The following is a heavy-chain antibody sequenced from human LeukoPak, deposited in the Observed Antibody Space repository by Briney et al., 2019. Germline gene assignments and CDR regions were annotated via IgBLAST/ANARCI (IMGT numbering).Heavy chain of an antibody. V-gene: IGHV3-66*01. D-gene: IGHD1-26*01. J-gene: IGHJ4*02. Sequence: GEPLRLSCAVSGLTVSSNYMSWVRQAPGKGLEWVSIIYSDGSTYYADSVKGRFTISRDNSKNMLYLQMNSLRAEDTALYYCTREAGATDYWGQGTLVTVSS. CDR3: TREAGATDY. CDR2: IYSDGST. CDR1: GLTVSSNY.